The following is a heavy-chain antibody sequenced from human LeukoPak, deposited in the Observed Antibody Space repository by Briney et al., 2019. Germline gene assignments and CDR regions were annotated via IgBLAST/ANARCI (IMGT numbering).Heavy chain of an antibody. D-gene: IGHD2-2*01. J-gene: IGHJ6*02. CDR1: GFTFNDYY. CDR2: ISSSGTNI. CDR3: ARCPAAASYYYYGLDV. V-gene: IGHV3-11*01. Sequence: GGSLRLSCAASGFTFNDYYMSWIRQAPGKGLEWVSYISSSGTNIYYADSVKGRFTISRDNTKNSLSLQMNSLRAEDTAVYYCARCPAAASYYYYGLDVWGQGTTVTVSS.